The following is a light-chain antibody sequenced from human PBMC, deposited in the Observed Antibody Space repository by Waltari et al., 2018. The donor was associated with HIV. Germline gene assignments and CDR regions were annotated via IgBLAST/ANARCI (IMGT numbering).Light chain of an antibody. CDR3: GAWDSSLSAVV. CDR2: DNN. V-gene: IGLV1-51*01. Sequence: QSVLPQPPSVSAAPGQKVTISCSGSSSNIGNNPVSWYQQLPGTAPKLLIYDNNKRPSGIPDRFSASKSGTSATLGITGLQTGDEAEYYCGAWDSSLSAVVFGTGTKVTVL. J-gene: IGLJ1*01. CDR1: SSNIGNNP.